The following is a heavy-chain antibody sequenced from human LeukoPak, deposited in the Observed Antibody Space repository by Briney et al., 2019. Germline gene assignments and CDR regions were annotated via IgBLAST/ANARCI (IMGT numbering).Heavy chain of an antibody. CDR1: GYTFTGYY. Sequence: ASVKVSCKAPGYTFTGYYMHWVRQAPGQGLEWMGWINPNSGGTNYAQKFQGRVTMTRDMSTSTVYMELSSLRSEDTAVYYCARDPWFGVGWFDPWGQGTLVTVSS. D-gene: IGHD3-10*01. CDR3: ARDPWFGVGWFDP. V-gene: IGHV1-2*02. J-gene: IGHJ5*02. CDR2: INPNSGGT.